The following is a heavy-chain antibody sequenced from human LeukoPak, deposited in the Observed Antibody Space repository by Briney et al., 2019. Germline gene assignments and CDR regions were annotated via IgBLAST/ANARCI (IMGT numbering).Heavy chain of an antibody. Sequence: GGSLRLSCAASGFTFDDYAMHWVRQAPGKGLEWVSSVSWNSGRIDYADSVKGRFTISRDNAKNSLYLQMNSLRAEDTALYYCAKDATLTGYSNWFDPWGQGTLVTVSS. CDR1: GFTFDDYA. J-gene: IGHJ5*02. CDR3: AKDATLTGYSNWFDP. CDR2: VSWNSGRI. D-gene: IGHD3-9*01. V-gene: IGHV3-9*01.